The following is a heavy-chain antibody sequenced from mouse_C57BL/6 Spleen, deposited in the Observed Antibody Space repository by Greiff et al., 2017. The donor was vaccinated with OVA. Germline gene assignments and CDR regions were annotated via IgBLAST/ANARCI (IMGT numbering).Heavy chain of an antibody. V-gene: IGHV1-47*01. CDR1: GYTFTTYP. CDR3: ARGGNEVYYFDY. Sequence: QVQLQQSGAELVKPGASVKMSCKASGYTFTTYPIEWMKQNHGKSLECIGNFHPYNDDTKYNEKFKGKATLTVEKSSSTVYLELSRLTSDDSAVYYCARGGNEVYYFDYWGQGTTLTVSS. CDR2: FHPYNDDT. J-gene: IGHJ2*01.